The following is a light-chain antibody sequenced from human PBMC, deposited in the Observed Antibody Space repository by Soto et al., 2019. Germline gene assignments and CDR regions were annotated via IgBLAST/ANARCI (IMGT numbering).Light chain of an antibody. CDR3: NSYRSSSTYV. V-gene: IGLV2-14*03. Sequence: QSALTQPASVSGSPGQSITISCTGTSSDIGGYSFVSWYQQHPGKDPKLMIYDVSNRPSGVSNRFSGSKSGNTASLTISGLQAEDDADYYCNSYRSSSTYVVGTGTKLTVL. CDR2: DVS. CDR1: SSDIGGYSF. J-gene: IGLJ1*01.